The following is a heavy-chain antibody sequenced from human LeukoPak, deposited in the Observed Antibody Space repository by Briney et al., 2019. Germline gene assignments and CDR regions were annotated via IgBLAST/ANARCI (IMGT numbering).Heavy chain of an antibody. CDR2: IYYSGST. CDR1: GGSISSGGYY. D-gene: IGHD1-26*01. CDR3: ARAASYSGSSKDFDY. V-gene: IGHV4-31*03. Sequence: SQTLSLTCTVSGGSISSGGYYWSWIRQHPGKGLEWIGYIYYSGSTYYNPSLKSRVTISVDTSKNQFSLKLSSVTAADTAVYYCARAASYSGSSKDFDYWGQGTLVTVSS. J-gene: IGHJ4*02.